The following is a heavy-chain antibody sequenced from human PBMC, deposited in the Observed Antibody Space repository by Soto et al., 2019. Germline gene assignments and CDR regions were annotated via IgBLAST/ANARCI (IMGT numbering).Heavy chain of an antibody. V-gene: IGHV4-61*08. D-gene: IGHD5-12*01. CDR1: GGSDGRGGYY. J-gene: IGHJ3*01. CDR2: IQYSGDT. Sequence: SETLSLPCIASGGSDGRGGYYWSWIRQPPGTALEWIGYIQYSGDTNYNLSLKSLVTISVDRSRNRFSLKLTSVAAADTAFYCCARHDYADRTFDLWGEGTKVT. CDR3: ARHDYADRTFDL.